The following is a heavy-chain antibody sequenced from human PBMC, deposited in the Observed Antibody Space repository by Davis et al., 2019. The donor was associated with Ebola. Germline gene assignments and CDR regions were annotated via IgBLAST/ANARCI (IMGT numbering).Heavy chain of an antibody. CDR3: ARQGGFGAFYYYGMDV. D-gene: IGHD3-10*01. J-gene: IGHJ6*04. Sequence: GESLKISCKGSGYNFTSYWISWVRQMPGKGLEWMRRINPTDSYTNYSPSFQGHVTISADKSISTAYLQWSSLKASDTAMYYCARQGGFGAFYYYGMDVWGKGTTVTVSS. CDR1: GYNFTSYW. V-gene: IGHV5-10-1*01. CDR2: INPTDSYT.